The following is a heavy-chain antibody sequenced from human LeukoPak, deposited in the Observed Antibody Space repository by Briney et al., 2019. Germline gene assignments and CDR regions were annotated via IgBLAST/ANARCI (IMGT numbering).Heavy chain of an antibody. Sequence: PGGSLRLSCAASGFTFSSYAMSWVRQAPGKGLEWVSAISGSGGSTYYAASVKGRVTISRDNSKNTLYLQMNSLRAEDTAVYYCAKVSRAASRGAFDIWGQGTMVTVSS. CDR2: ISGSGGST. V-gene: IGHV3-23*01. D-gene: IGHD6-25*01. J-gene: IGHJ3*02. CDR3: AKVSRAASRGAFDI. CDR1: GFTFSSYA.